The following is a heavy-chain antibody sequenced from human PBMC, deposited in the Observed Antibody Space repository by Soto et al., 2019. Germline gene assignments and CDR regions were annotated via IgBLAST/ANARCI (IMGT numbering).Heavy chain of an antibody. J-gene: IGHJ3*02. CDR1: GFTFSDFY. D-gene: IGHD2-2*01. Sequence: QVQLVESGGGLVKPGGSLRLSCAASGFTFSDFYMSWIRQAPGKGLEWVSYISSSGPTMFYADSVKGRFTISRDNAKSSLYLQMNSLRAEDTAVYYCARPRSVIPAAITAFDIWGQGTMVTVSS. CDR3: ARPRSVIPAAITAFDI. CDR2: ISSSGPTM. V-gene: IGHV3-11*01.